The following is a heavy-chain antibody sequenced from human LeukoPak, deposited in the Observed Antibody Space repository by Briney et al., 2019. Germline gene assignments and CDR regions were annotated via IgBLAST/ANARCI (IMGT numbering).Heavy chain of an antibody. Sequence: PSETLSLTFTVSGGSISSYYWSWIRQPPGKGLEWIGYIYYSGSTNYNPSLKSRVTISVDTSKNQFSLKLSSVTAADTAVYYCARGILQWLVIGYFDYWGQGTLVTVSS. CDR3: ARGILQWLVIGYFDY. J-gene: IGHJ4*02. CDR1: GGSISSYY. D-gene: IGHD6-19*01. CDR2: IYYSGST. V-gene: IGHV4-59*12.